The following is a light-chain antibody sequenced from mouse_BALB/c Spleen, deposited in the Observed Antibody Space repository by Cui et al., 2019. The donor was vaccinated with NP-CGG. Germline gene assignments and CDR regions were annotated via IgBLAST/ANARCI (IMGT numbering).Light chain of an antibody. CDR2: GTN. V-gene: IGLV1*01. CDR1: TGAVTTTNY. CDR3: ALWYSNHWV. Sequence: QAILTQESAPTTSPGETVTLTCRSSTGAVTTTNYANWVQEKPDHLFTGLIGGTNNRAPGVPARFSGSLIGDKAALTITGAQTEDVAIYFCALWYSNHWVFGGGTKLTVL. J-gene: IGLJ1*01.